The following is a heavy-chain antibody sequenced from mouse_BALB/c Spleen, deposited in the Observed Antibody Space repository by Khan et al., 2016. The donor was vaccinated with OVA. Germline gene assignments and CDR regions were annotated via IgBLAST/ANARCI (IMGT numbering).Heavy chain of an antibody. CDR3: ARPPYFSYAMDN. CDR1: GHTFTNYG. J-gene: IGHJ4*01. CDR2: INTYTGEP. D-gene: IGHD2-10*01. Sequence: QIQLVHSGPELKKPGETVKISCKASGHTFTNYGMNWVKQAPGKGLKWMGWINTYTGEPTYADDFNGRFAFSLETSASTAYLQINNLKNEDTATYCCARPPYFSYAMDNWGQGTSVTVSS. V-gene: IGHV9-3-1*01.